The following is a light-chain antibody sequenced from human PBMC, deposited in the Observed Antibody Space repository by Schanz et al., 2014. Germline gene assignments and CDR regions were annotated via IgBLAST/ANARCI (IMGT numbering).Light chain of an antibody. CDR1: ESISDN. CDR3: QQRSNWPSLT. J-gene: IGKJ4*01. Sequence: EIVMTQSPATLSVSPGERATLSCRASESISDNLAWYQHKPGQAPRLLIYGASTRATGIPARFSGGGSGTDFTLTISSLEPEDFAVYYCQQRSNWPSLTFGGGTKVDI. CDR2: GAS. V-gene: IGKV3-15*01.